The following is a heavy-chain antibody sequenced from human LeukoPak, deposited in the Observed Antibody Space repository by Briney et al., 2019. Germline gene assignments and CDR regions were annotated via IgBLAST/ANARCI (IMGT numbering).Heavy chain of an antibody. J-gene: IGHJ3*01. Sequence: PGGSLRPSWPASGFTSSSNAMSWVRPAPGKGLEWVSAISGSGGSTYYIDFVKGRFTISRDNSKNTLYLQMNSLRAEDTAVYYCGPRGYYYDSRGYYGWGQGKMVTVSS. CDR3: GPRGYYYDSRGYYG. V-gene: IGHV3-23*01. D-gene: IGHD3-22*01. CDR2: ISGSGGST. CDR1: GFTSSSNA.